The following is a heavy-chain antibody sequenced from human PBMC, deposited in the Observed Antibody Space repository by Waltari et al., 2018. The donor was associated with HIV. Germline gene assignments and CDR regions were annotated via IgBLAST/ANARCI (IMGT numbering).Heavy chain of an antibody. CDR3: AREGIAAAGGFDP. J-gene: IGHJ5*02. Sequence: EVQLVESGGGLVKPGGSLRLSCAASGFTFSSYSMNWVRQAPGKGLEWVSSISSSSSYIYYADSVKGRFTISRDNAKNSLYLQMNSLRAEDTAVYYCAREGIAAAGGFDPWGQGTLVTVSS. D-gene: IGHD6-13*01. CDR2: ISSSSSYI. V-gene: IGHV3-21*01. CDR1: GFTFSSYS.